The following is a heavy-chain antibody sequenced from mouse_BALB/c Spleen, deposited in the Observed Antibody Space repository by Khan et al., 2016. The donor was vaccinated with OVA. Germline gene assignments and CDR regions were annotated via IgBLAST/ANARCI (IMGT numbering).Heavy chain of an antibody. CDR1: GYSITSDYA. CDR3: AREVTITTVVATDFDD. V-gene: IGHV3-2*02. D-gene: IGHD1-1*01. CDR2: ISYSGRT. Sequence: EVKLEVSGPGLVKPSPSLSLTCTVTGYSITSDYAWNWIRQFPGNKLEWMGYISYSGRTSYNPSLKSRISITRDTSKNQFFLQLNSVTTEDTATYYCAREVTITTVVATDFDDWGQGTTLTVSS. J-gene: IGHJ2*01.